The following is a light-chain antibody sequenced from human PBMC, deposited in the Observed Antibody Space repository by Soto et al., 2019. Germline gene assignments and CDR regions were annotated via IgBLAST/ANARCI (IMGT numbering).Light chain of an antibody. V-gene: IGLV1-44*01. CDR1: SSNIGSNT. J-gene: IGLJ1*01. CDR3: SAWDDSLNGYV. CDR2: INN. Sequence: QSVLTQPPSASGTPGQRVTISCSGSSSNIGSNTVNWYQQLPGTAPKLLIYINNQRPSGVPARFSGSKSGTSAYLAISGLQSEDEADYYCSAWDDSLNGYVFGAGTKLTVL.